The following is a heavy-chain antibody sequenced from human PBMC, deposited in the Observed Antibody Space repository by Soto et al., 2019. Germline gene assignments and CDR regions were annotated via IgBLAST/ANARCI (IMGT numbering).Heavy chain of an antibody. D-gene: IGHD2-15*01. J-gene: IGHJ4*02. Sequence: QVTLKESGPVLVKPTETLTLTCTVSGFSLSNAKIGVSWIRQPPGKAPEWLAHIFSIDEKSYKTSLKSRLTISKDTSKSQVVLTITNMDPVDTATYYCARIRGGFDYFDYWGQGTLVTVSS. V-gene: IGHV2-26*01. CDR3: ARIRGGFDYFDY. CDR2: IFSIDEK. CDR1: GFSLSNAKIG.